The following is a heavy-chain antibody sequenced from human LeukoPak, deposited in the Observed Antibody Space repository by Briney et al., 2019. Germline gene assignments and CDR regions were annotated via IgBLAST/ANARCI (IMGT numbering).Heavy chain of an antibody. D-gene: IGHD6-13*01. CDR2: IKSKTDGGTT. J-gene: IGHJ3*02. CDR1: GFTFSNAW. CDR3: TTDLRGYSSWYGREDDAFDI. Sequence: GGSLRLSCAASGFTFSNAWMSWVRQAPGKGLEWVGRIKSKTDGGTTDYAAPVKGRFTISRDDSKNTLYLQMNSLKTEDTAVYYCTTDLRGYSSWYGREDDAFDIWGQGTMVTVSS. V-gene: IGHV3-15*01.